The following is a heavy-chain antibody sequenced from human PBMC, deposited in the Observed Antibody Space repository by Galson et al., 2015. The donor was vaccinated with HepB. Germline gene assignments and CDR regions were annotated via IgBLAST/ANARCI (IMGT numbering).Heavy chain of an antibody. CDR1: GFPFNNAW. V-gene: IGHV3-15*01. D-gene: IGHD2-8*02. J-gene: IGHJ5*02. CDR2: IKSKTDGETT. CDR3: TTDVYYSTYWSWLDP. Sequence: LRLSCAASGFPFNNAWMTWVRQAPGMGLEWVGRIKSKTDGETTDYAAPVKGRFTISRDDSKNRLYLQMNSLKPEDTSVYYCTTDVYYSTYWSWLDPWGQGTLVTVSS.